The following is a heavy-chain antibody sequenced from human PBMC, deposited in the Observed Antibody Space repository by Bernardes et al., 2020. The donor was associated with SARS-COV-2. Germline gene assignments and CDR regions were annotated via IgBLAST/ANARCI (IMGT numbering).Heavy chain of an antibody. J-gene: IGHJ4*02. CDR1: GGVIINSRSF. V-gene: IGHV4-39*01. D-gene: IGHD6-13*01. CDR3: VRQQSSSSWHRDY. Sequence: SEPLSLTCSVSGGVIINSRSFWGWLPQTPGKKREWIGSFYYSETTYYNPSLKSRVTISVDTSRNDFSLTLSSVTVADTAVYYCVRQQSSSSWHRDYCGQGTLVTVSS. CDR2: FYYSETT.